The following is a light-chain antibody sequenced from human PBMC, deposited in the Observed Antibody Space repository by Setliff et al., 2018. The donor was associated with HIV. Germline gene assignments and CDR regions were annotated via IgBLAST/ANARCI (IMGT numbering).Light chain of an antibody. CDR3: SSYAGTTTHWV. CDR1: SSDVGGHNS. J-gene: IGLJ3*02. CDR2: EVS. V-gene: IGLV2-14*01. Sequence: QSALTQPASVSGSLGQSITISCTGTSSDVGGHNSVSWYQQHPGKAPKLMISEVSNRPSGVSNRFSGSKSGNTASLTIAGLQPEDEADYYCSSYAGTTTHWVFGGGTK.